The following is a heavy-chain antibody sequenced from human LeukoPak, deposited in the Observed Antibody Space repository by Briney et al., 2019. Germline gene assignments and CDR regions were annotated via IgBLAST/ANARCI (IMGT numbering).Heavy chain of an antibody. Sequence: GGSLRLSCAASGFTFSSYGMHWVRQAPGKGLEWVAVIWYDGSNKYYADSVKGRFTISRYNSKNTLYLQMNSLRAEDTAVYYCAKDPMVRGVLPQAFDIWGKGTMVTVSS. CDR1: GFTFSSYG. D-gene: IGHD3-10*01. CDR3: AKDPMVRGVLPQAFDI. V-gene: IGHV3-33*06. J-gene: IGHJ3*02. CDR2: IWYDGSNK.